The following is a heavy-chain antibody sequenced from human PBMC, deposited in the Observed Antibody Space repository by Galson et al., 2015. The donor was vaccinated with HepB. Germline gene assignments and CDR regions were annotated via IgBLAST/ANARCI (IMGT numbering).Heavy chain of an antibody. Sequence: SLRLSCAASGFTFSSYAMHWVRQAPGKGLEWVAVISYDGSNKYYADSVKGRFTVSRDNSKNTLYLQMNSLRAEDTAVYYCARDRGPENYYDSSGYLGYWGQGTLVTVSS. V-gene: IGHV3-30-3*01. D-gene: IGHD3-22*01. CDR2: ISYDGSNK. CDR3: ARDRGPENYYDSSGYLGY. CDR1: GFTFSSYA. J-gene: IGHJ4*02.